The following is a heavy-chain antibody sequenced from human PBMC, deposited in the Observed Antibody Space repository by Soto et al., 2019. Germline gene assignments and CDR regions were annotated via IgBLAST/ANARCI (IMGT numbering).Heavy chain of an antibody. Sequence: GGSLRLSCAASGFTFSSYGMHWVRQAPGKGLEWVAVIWYDGSNKYYADSVKGRFTISRDNSKNTLYLQMNSLRAEDTAVYYCAGNMITFGGVIAQATKYYYYYYMDVWGKGTTVTVSS. J-gene: IGHJ6*03. CDR1: GFTFSSYG. CDR2: IWYDGSNK. V-gene: IGHV3-33*01. D-gene: IGHD3-16*02. CDR3: AGNMITFGGVIAQATKYYYYYYMDV.